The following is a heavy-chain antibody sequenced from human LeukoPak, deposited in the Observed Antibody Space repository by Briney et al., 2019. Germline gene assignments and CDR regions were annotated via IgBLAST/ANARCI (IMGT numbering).Heavy chain of an antibody. CDR1: GFTFSSYW. V-gene: IGHV3-74*01. CDR2: INSDGSST. Sequence: PGGSLRLSCAASGFTFSSYWMHWVRHAPGKGLVWVSRINSDGSSTSYADSVKGRFTISRDNAKNTLYLQMNSLRAEDTAVYYCARAPTRPSTRHYFDYWGQGTLVTVSS. J-gene: IGHJ4*02. CDR3: ARAPTRPSTRHYFDY. D-gene: IGHD6-6*01.